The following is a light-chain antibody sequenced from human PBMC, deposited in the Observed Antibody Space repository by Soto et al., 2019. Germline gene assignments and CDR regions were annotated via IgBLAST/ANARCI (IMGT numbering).Light chain of an antibody. CDR3: QQYYTTPVS. V-gene: IGKV4-1*01. CDR1: QSLLYSSNNKNY. Sequence: DIVMTQSPDSLAVSLGESATINCKSSQSLLYSSNNKNYLAWYQQRSGQPPKLLMSWASTRESGVPDRFSGGGSGTDFTLTISSLQAEDVAVYYCQQYYTTPVSFGGGTKVDIK. CDR2: WAS. J-gene: IGKJ4*01.